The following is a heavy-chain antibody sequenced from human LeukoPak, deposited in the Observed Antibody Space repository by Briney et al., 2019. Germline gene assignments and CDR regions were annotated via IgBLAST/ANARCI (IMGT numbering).Heavy chain of an antibody. D-gene: IGHD6-6*01. V-gene: IGHV4-59*11. CDR1: GGSMSGLH. J-gene: IGHJ6*03. CDR2: ISSIGNT. CDR3: ARDQGSSSGRTYYYYYMDV. Sequence: SETLSLTCTVSGGSMSGLHGSCIRQPPAKGLEWIAYISSIGNTNYNPSLKSRVTISVDTSKNQFSLKLSSVTAADTAVYYCARDQGSSSGRTYYYYYMDVWGKGTTVTVSS.